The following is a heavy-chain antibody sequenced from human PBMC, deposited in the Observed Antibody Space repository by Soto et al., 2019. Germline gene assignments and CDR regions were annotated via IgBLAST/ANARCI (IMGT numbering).Heavy chain of an antibody. CDR1: GGSISSGGYY. J-gene: IGHJ4*02. CDR3: ARGTHYDILTGYFDY. V-gene: IGHV4-31*03. D-gene: IGHD3-9*01. Sequence: SETLSLTCTVSGGSISSGGYYWSWIRQHPGKGLEWIGYIYYSGSTYYNPSLKSRVTISVDTSKNQFSLKLSSVTAADTAVYYCARGTHYDILTGYFDYWGQGTLVTVSA. CDR2: IYYSGST.